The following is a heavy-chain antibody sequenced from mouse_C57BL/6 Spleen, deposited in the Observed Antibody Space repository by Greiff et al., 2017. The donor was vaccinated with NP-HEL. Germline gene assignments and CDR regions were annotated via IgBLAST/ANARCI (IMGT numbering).Heavy chain of an antibody. V-gene: IGHV1-64*01. CDR1: GYTFTSYW. Sequence: VQLQQPGAELVKPGASVKLSCKASGYTFTSYWMHWVKQRPGQGLEWIGMIHPNSGSTNYNEKFKSKATLTVDKSSSTAYMQLSSLTSEDSAVYYCARAPYYYGSRGAMDYWGQGTSVTVSS. CDR3: ARAPYYYGSRGAMDY. D-gene: IGHD1-1*01. J-gene: IGHJ4*01. CDR2: IHPNSGST.